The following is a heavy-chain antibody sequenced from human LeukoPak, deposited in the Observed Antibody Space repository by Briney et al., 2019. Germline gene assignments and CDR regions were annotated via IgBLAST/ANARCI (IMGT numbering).Heavy chain of an antibody. V-gene: IGHV3-30-3*01. CDR1: AFTFSSYA. CDR2: ISYDGSNK. D-gene: IGHD6-13*01. CDR3: ARVDSSSSDY. J-gene: IGHJ4*02. Sequence: GGYLRLSCAASAFTFSSYAMHWVRQAPGKGLEWVAVISYDGSNKYYADSVKGRFTISRDNSKNTLYLQMSSLRAEDTAVYYCARVDSSSSDYWGQGTLVTVSS.